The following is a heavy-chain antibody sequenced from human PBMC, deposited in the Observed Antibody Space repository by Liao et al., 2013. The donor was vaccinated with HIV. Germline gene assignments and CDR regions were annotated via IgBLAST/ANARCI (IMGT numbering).Heavy chain of an antibody. D-gene: IGHD7-27*01. CDR3: AREGLGTGNWALAFDI. CDR1: GGSISSGSYY. J-gene: IGHJ3*02. V-gene: IGHV4-61*02. Sequence: QVQLQESGPGLVKPSQTLSLTCTVSGGSISSGSYYWTWIRQPAGKGLEWIGRIYTSGSTNHNPSLKSRVTMSVDTSKNQFSLKLSSVTAADTAVYYCAREGLGTGNWALAFDIWGQGTMVTVSS. CDR2: IYTSGST.